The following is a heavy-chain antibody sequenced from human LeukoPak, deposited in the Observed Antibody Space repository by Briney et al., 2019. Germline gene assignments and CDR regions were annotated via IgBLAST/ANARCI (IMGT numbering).Heavy chain of an antibody. D-gene: IGHD3-3*02. Sequence: GVSLRLSCAASVFPFSIYGVIGVRQAPGKGLEGVSAISGRGCRTYCADSVEVRFPIPRHNSKNTLHRQVNGLRAEHAAVYYCAKVNYHPAFLGYWGQGTLVTVSS. V-gene: IGHV3-23*01. CDR3: AKVNYHPAFLGY. J-gene: IGHJ4*02. CDR2: ISGRGCRT. CDR1: VFPFSIYG.